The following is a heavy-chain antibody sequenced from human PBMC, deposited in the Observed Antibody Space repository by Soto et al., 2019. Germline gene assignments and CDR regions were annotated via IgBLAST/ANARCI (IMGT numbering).Heavy chain of an antibody. CDR2: IIPIFGTA. CDR3: ARDSRYYYDSSGYYPPYYYGMDV. Sequence: SVKVSCKASGGTFSSYAISWVRQAPGQGLEWMGGIIPIFGTANYAQKFQGRVTITADESTSTAYMELSSLRSEDTAVYYCARDSRYYYDSSGYYPPYYYGMDVWGQGTTVTVSS. D-gene: IGHD3-22*01. V-gene: IGHV1-69*13. J-gene: IGHJ6*02. CDR1: GGTFSSYA.